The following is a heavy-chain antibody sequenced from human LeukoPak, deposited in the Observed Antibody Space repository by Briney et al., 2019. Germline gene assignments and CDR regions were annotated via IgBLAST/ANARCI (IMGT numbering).Heavy chain of an antibody. CDR2: IYYSGST. V-gene: IGHV4-59*01. CDR3: ARNAVGAFDI. J-gene: IGHJ3*02. Sequence: PSETLPLTCTVSGGSISSYYWSWIRQPPGKGLEWIGYIYYSGSTNYNPSLKSRVTISVDTSKNQFSLKLSSVTAADTAVYYCARNAVGAFDIWGQGTMVTVSS. CDR1: GGSISSYY. D-gene: IGHD2-15*01.